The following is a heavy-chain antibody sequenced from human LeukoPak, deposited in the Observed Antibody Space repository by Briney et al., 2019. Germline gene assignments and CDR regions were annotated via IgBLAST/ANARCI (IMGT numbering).Heavy chain of an antibody. CDR2: INSDGSST. V-gene: IGHV3-74*01. Sequence: PGGSLRLSCAASGFTFSSYWMHWVRQAPGKGLVWVSRINSDGSSTSYADSVKGRFTISRDNSKNTLFLQMNSLRAEDTAVYYCAKGGEVSSWYKRLKLYFDYWGQGTLVTVSS. CDR3: AKGGEVSSWYKRLKLYFDY. CDR1: GFTFSSYW. D-gene: IGHD6-13*01. J-gene: IGHJ4*02.